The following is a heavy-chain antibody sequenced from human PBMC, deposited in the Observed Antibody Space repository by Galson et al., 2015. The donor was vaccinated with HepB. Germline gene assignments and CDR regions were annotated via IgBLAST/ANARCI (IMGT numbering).Heavy chain of an antibody. CDR3: AREIMGGYFDY. J-gene: IGHJ4*02. V-gene: IGHV3-23*01. CDR2: IGGSGGST. CDR1: TFIFSTYS. D-gene: IGHD3-16*01. Sequence: SLRLSCAASTFIFSTYSMNWVRQAPGKGLEWVSLIGGSGGSTSYADSVRGRFTISRDNSKNTLYLQINSLRAEDTAIYYCAREIMGGYFDYWGQGTLVTVSS.